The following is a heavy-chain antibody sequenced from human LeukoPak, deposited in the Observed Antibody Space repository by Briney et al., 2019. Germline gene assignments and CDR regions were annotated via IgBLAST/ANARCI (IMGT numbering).Heavy chain of an antibody. D-gene: IGHD2-2*01. Sequence: ASVKVSCKASGYTFTSYDINWVRQATGQGLESMGWMNPNSGNTGYAQKFQGRVTMTTDTSTRTAYMELRSLRSEDTAVYYCARGEFICTINTCYASALDSWGQGTLVTVSS. CDR3: ARGEFICTINTCYASALDS. CDR2: MNPNSGNT. J-gene: IGHJ4*02. V-gene: IGHV1-8*01. CDR1: GYTFTSYD.